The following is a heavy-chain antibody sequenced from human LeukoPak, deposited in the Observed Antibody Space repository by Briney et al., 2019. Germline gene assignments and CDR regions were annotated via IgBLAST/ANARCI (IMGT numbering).Heavy chain of an antibody. CDR2: INHSGST. CDR3: ASNPYGSGSYEDY. J-gene: IGHJ4*02. V-gene: IGHV4-34*01. Sequence: SETLSLTCAVYGGSFSGYYWSWIRQPPGKGLEWIGEINHSGSTNYDPSLKSRVTISVDTSKNQFSLKLSSVTAADTAVYYCASNPYGSGSYEDYWGQGTLVTVSS. CDR1: GGSFSGYY. D-gene: IGHD3-10*01.